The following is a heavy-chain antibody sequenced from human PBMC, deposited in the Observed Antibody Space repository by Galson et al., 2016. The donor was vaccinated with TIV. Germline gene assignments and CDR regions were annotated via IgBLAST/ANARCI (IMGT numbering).Heavy chain of an antibody. Sequence: SLRLSCAASGFTFSTYWMHWVRQAPGKGLVWVSRINTDGSTTNYADSVKGRFTISRDNAKNTLYLQMNGLSAEATDVYYCSRPSNYCDISSFYPLDFWGQGNLVTVSS. J-gene: IGHJ4*02. D-gene: IGHD3-22*01. CDR1: GFTFSTYW. CDR3: SRPSNYCDISSFYPLDF. V-gene: IGHV3-74*01. CDR2: INTDGSTT.